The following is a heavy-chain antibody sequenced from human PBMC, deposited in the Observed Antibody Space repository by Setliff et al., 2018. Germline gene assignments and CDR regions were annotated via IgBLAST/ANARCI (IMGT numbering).Heavy chain of an antibody. CDR3: ASYYYGSGSSYIPPHFDY. J-gene: IGHJ4*02. CDR1: GFTVSSSD. V-gene: IGHV3-53*01. D-gene: IGHD3-10*01. Sequence: SLRLSCATSGFTVSSSDMSWVRQAPGKGLEWISVLSGDGNAYYADSVKGRFTISRDTAKNSLYLQMNSLRAEDSAVYYCASYYYGSGSSYIPPHFDYWGLGTLVTVSS. CDR2: LSGDGNA.